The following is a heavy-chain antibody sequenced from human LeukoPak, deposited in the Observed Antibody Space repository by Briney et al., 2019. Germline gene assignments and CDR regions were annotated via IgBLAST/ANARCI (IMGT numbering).Heavy chain of an antibody. J-gene: IGHJ4*02. V-gene: IGHV3-7*03. CDR2: IKQDGGEK. D-gene: IGHD2-2*01. CDR3: ARDTRLMYYFDF. Sequence: PGGSLRLPCAASGFSFSRSSMTWVRQPPGKGLEWVANIKQDGGEKYYVDSVKGRFTISRGDSNNTLYLQMNNLRAGDTAVYYCARDTRLMYYFDFWGQGALVTVSS. CDR1: GFSFSRSS.